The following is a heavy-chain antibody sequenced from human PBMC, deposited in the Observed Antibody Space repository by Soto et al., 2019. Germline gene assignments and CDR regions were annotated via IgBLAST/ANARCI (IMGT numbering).Heavy chain of an antibody. CDR3: ASHGDYYYGMDV. CDR2: ISSSGSTI. J-gene: IGHJ6*02. D-gene: IGHD3-16*01. Sequence: GGSLRFPCPALVFTFRSYEMNWVRQAPGKGLEWVSYISSSGSTIYYADSVKGRFTISRDNAKNSLYLQMNSLRAEDTAVYYCASHGDYYYGMDVWGQGTTVTVSS. CDR1: VFTFRSYE. V-gene: IGHV3-48*03.